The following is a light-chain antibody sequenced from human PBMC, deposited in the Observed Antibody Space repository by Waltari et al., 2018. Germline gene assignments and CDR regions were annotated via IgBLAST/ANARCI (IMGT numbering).Light chain of an antibody. CDR3: MQTLQTPPT. CDR1: QSLLFGPGYTH. V-gene: IGKV2-28*01. CDR2: LGS. J-gene: IGKJ4*01. Sequence: IVMTQTPLSLSVSPGEPASISCRSSQSLLFGPGYTHLHWYLQKPGQSPRLLIFLGSYRASGVPDRFSGSGAGTDFTLKISRVEAEDVGIYFCMQTLQTPPTFGGGTKV.